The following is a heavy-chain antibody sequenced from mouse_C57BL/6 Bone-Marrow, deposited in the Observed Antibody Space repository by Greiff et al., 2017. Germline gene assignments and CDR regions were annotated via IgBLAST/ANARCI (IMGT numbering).Heavy chain of an antibody. CDR3: AREEFRKMYYYGSSYYYAMDY. Sequence: QVQLKESGAELARPGASVKLSCKASGYTFTSYGISWVKQRTGQGLEWIGEIYPRSGNTYYNEKFKGKATLTADKSSSTAYMELRSLTSEDSAVYVCAREEFRKMYYYGSSYYYAMDYWGQGTSVTVSS. D-gene: IGHD1-1*01. CDR2: IYPRSGNT. J-gene: IGHJ4*01. V-gene: IGHV1-81*01. CDR1: GYTFTSYG.